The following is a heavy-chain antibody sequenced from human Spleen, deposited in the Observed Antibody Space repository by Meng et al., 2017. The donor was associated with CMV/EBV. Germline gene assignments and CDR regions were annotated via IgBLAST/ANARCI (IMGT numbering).Heavy chain of an antibody. J-gene: IGHJ3*02. CDR3: ARVVVVPTDAFDI. CDR2: INSDGSST. Sequence: GESLKISCVASGFSVSTQYMSWVRQAPGKGLVWVSRINSDGSSTSYADSVKGRFTISRDNAKNTLYLQMNSLRAEDTAVYYCARVVVVPTDAFDIWGQGTMVTVSS. V-gene: IGHV3-74*01. D-gene: IGHD2-15*01. CDR1: GFSVSTQY.